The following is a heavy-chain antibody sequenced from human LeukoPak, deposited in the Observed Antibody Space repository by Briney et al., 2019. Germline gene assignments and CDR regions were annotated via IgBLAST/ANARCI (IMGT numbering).Heavy chain of an antibody. J-gene: IGHJ4*02. CDR2: IYYSGST. Sequence: PSETLSLTCTVSGGPISSHYWSWIRQPPGKGLEWIGYIYYSGSTNYNPSLKSRVTISVDTSKNQFSLKLSSVTAADTAVYYCARGGIAAALGYWGQGTLVTVSS. CDR1: GGPISSHY. D-gene: IGHD6-13*01. CDR3: ARGGIAAALGY. V-gene: IGHV4-59*11.